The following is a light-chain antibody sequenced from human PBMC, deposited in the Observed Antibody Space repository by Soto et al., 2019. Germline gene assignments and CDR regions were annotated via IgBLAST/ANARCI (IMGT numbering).Light chain of an antibody. V-gene: IGLV2-14*03. CDR1: SSDVGSYNY. Sequence: QSVLTQPASVSGSPGQSITIFCTGTSSDVGSYNYVSWYQQHPGRAPKLMIYDVSSRPSGVSNRFSGSKSGNTASLTISGLQAEDEAYYFCTAYTSSSTYVSGTGAKATV. J-gene: IGLJ1*01. CDR3: TAYTSSSTYV. CDR2: DVS.